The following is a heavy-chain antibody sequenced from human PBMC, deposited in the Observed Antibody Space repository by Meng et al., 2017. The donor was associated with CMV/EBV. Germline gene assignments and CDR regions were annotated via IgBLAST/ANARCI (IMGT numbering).Heavy chain of an antibody. Sequence: SVKVSCKASGGTFSSYAISWVRQATGQGLEWMGGIIPIFGTANYAQKFQGRVTITTDESTSTAYMELSRLRSEDTAVYYCARDAGYCSSTSCEHDYGMDVWGQGTTVTVSS. V-gene: IGHV1-69*05. CDR3: ARDAGYCSSTSCEHDYGMDV. CDR1: GGTFSSYA. D-gene: IGHD2-2*01. J-gene: IGHJ6*02. CDR2: IIPIFGTA.